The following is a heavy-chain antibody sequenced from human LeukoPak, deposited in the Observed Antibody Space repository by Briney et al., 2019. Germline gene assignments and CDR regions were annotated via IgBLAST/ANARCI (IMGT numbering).Heavy chain of an antibody. CDR2: ISGSGGST. D-gene: IGHD2-15*01. Sequence: PGGSLRLSCAASGFTFSSYAKSWVRQAPGKGLEWVSAISGSGGSTYYADSVKGRFTISRDNSKNTLYLQMNSLRAEDTAVYYCVKALGQLYCSGGSCYNPGDYWGQGTLVTVSS. V-gene: IGHV3-23*01. CDR1: GFTFSSYA. CDR3: VKALGQLYCSGGSCYNPGDY. J-gene: IGHJ4*02.